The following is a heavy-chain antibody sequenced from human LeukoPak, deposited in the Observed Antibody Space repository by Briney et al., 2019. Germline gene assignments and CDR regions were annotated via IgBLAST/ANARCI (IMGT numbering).Heavy chain of an antibody. CDR1: GFAFTNYA. V-gene: IGHV3-23*01. J-gene: IGHJ4*02. CDR3: ARDYADYVGFFFFDH. Sequence: GGALRLSCAASGFAFTNYAMNWVRLAPGKGLEWVSSISDSGGSTYYADSAKGRFTISRDNSKNTLYLQMDSLRAEDTAVYYCARDYADYVGFFFFDHWGQGTLVTVSS. D-gene: IGHD4-17*01. CDR2: ISDSGGST.